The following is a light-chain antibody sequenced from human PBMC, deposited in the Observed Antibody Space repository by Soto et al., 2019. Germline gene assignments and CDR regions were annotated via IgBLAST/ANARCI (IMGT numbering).Light chain of an antibody. CDR2: DAF. CDR1: QSVRNN. V-gene: IGKV3-15*01. Sequence: EIVMTQSLANLSVSPGERATLSCRASQSVRNNLAWYQQKPGQAPRLLIYDAFTRATGVPARFSGSGSETVFTLTISSLQSEDFAIYYCQQYNKWPLTFGGGTKVEIK. J-gene: IGKJ4*01. CDR3: QQYNKWPLT.